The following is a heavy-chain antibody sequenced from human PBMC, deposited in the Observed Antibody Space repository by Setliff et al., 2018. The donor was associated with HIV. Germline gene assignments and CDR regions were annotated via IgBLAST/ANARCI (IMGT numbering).Heavy chain of an antibody. D-gene: IGHD2-2*01. J-gene: IGHJ4*02. V-gene: IGHV4-59*12. CDR1: RGSIDNYY. Sequence: PSETLSLTCSVSRGSIDNYYWAWIRLPPGKGLEWLGHIIYTVSRNIGDTNYNPSLKSRLNISLDTSKNQFSLKLSSVTATDTAVYFCARALGYCSTTSCYAEYFDYWGQGTVVTVSS. CDR2: IIYTVSRNIGDT. CDR3: ARALGYCSTTSCYAEYFDY.